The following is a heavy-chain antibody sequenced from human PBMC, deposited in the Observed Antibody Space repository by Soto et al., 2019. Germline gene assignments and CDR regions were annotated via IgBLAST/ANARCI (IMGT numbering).Heavy chain of an antibody. CDR2: INYSGST. CDR3: ARQPPTRDGYFDY. V-gene: IGHV4-39*01. Sequence: PSETVSLTXTVSGGSISGSSYYWGWIRQPPGKGLEGIGSINYSGSTYYNPPLKSRVTISVDTSKNQFSLKLSSVTAADTAVYYCARQPPTRDGYFDYWGQGTLVTVSS. CDR1: GGSISGSSYY. J-gene: IGHJ4*02. D-gene: IGHD2-21*01.